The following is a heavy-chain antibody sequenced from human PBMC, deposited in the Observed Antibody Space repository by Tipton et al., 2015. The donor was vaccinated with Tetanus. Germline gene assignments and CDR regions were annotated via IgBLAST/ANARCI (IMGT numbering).Heavy chain of an antibody. J-gene: IGHJ4*02. Sequence: SLRLSCAASGFIFSNAWMNWVRQAPGKGLEWVGRIKRKTDGGTTDYAAPVKGRFTISRDDSENTLYLEMNSLKTEDTALYYCTTDTPQSGGQAFDYWGQGTLVTVSS. CDR1: GFIFSNAW. V-gene: IGHV3-15*07. CDR2: IKRKTDGGTT. CDR3: TTDTPQSGGQAFDY. D-gene: IGHD4-23*01.